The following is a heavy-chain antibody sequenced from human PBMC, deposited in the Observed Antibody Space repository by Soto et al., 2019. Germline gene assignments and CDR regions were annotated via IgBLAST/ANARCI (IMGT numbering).Heavy chain of an antibody. CDR2: IYYSGST. J-gene: IGHJ5*02. CDR1: GGSISGYY. D-gene: IGHD3-10*01. Sequence: SETLSLSCTVSGGSISGYYWSWIRQPPGEGLEWIGYIYYSGSTNYNPSLKSRVTISVDTSKNQFSLKLSSVTAADTAVYYCAIYYYGSGSYSTRARSDDWFDPWCQGTVVTV. CDR3: AIYYYGSGSYSTRARSDDWFDP. V-gene: IGHV4-59*01.